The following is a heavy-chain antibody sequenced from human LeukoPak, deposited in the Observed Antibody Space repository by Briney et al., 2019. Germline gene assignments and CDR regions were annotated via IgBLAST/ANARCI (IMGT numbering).Heavy chain of an antibody. CDR1: GGTFSRYA. V-gene: IGHV1-69*13. Sequence: SVKVSCKASGGTFSRYAISWVRQAPGQGLEWMGGIIPIFGTANYAQKFQGRVTITADESTSTAYMEVSSLRSEDTAVYYCVRDPSYIVVVSSTVTGFDPWGQGTLVTVSS. D-gene: IGHD2-2*01. J-gene: IGHJ5*02. CDR2: IIPIFGTA. CDR3: VRDPSYIVVVSSTVTGFDP.